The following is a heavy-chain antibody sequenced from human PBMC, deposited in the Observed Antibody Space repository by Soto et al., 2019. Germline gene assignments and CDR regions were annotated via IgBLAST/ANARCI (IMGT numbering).Heavy chain of an antibody. J-gene: IGHJ4*02. V-gene: IGHV3-7*05. CDR3: ARSPGPKDSSSWKWLFDY. CDR2: IKQDGSEK. D-gene: IGHD6-13*01. Sequence: EVQLVESGGGLVQPGGSLRLSCAASGFTFSSYWMSWVRQAPGKGLEWVANIKQDGSEKYYVDSVKGRFTISRDNAKNSLYLQMNSLRAEDTAVYYCARSPGPKDSSSWKWLFDYWGQGTLVTVSS. CDR1: GFTFSSYW.